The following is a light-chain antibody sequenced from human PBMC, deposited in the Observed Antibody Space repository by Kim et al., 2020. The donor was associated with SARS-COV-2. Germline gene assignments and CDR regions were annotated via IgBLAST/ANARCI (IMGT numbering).Light chain of an antibody. V-gene: IGKV3-15*01. Sequence: EIVMTQSPATLSVSPGDTATLSCRASQSVSSNLAWYQLKPGRAPTLLIYGASTRATGIPARFSGSGSGTEFTLTITSLQSEDFALYYCHQYNDWPPRDTFGQGTKLEI. J-gene: IGKJ2*01. CDR2: GAS. CDR1: QSVSSN. CDR3: HQYNDWPPRDT.